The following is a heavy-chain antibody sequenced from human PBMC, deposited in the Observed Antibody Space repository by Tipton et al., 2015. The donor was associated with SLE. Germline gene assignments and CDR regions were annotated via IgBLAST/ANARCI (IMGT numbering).Heavy chain of an antibody. V-gene: IGHV3-48*03. Sequence: SLRLSCAASGFTFSSYEMNWVRQAPGKGLEWVSYISRSGSTIYYADSVKGRFTISRDNAKNSLFLQMDSLRPEDTAVYYCATGNGDVWKRWGQGTLVTVSS. CDR3: ATGNGDVWKR. D-gene: IGHD1-1*01. CDR1: GFTFSSYE. CDR2: ISRSGSTI. J-gene: IGHJ4*02.